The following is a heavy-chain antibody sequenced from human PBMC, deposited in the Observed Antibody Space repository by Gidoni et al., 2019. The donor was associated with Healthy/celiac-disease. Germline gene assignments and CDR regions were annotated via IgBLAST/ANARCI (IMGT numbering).Heavy chain of an antibody. CDR2: ISSSSSTI. V-gene: IGHV3-48*01. CDR3: ARELYYDFWSGYYDGMDV. Sequence: EVQLVESGGGLVQPGGSLRLSCAASGFTFSSYSMNWVRQAPGKGLEWVSYISSSSSTIYYADSVKGRFTISRDNAKNSLYLQMNSLRAEDTAVYYCARELYYDFWSGYYDGMDVWGQGTTVTVSS. D-gene: IGHD3-3*01. J-gene: IGHJ6*02. CDR1: GFTFSSYS.